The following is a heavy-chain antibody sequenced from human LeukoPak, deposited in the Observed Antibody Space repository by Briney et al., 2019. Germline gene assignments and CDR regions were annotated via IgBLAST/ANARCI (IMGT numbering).Heavy chain of an antibody. CDR3: ARTKLGFCSGGSCYRYFDN. Sequence: SETLSLTCTVSGGSISSSSYYWGWIRQPPGKGLEWIGSISYSGSTYYNPSLKSRVTISVDTSKNQFSLNLSSVTAADTAVYFCARTKLGFCSGGSCYRYFDNWGQGTLVTVSS. D-gene: IGHD2-15*01. J-gene: IGHJ4*02. CDR2: ISYSGST. V-gene: IGHV4-39*07. CDR1: GGSISSSSYY.